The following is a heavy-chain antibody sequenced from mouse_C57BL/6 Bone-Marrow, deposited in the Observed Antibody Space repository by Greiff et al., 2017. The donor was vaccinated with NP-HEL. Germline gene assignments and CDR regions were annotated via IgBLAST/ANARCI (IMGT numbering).Heavy chain of an antibody. CDR2: ISSGSSTI. D-gene: IGHD2-3*01. J-gene: IGHJ4*01. Sequence: EVQRVESGGGLVKPGGSLKLSCAASGFTFSDYGMHWVRQAPEKGLEWVAYISSGSSTIYYADTVKGRFTISRDNAKNTLFLQMTSLRSEDTAMYYCARKRSYDGYGYAMDYWGQGTSVTVSS. V-gene: IGHV5-17*01. CDR3: ARKRSYDGYGYAMDY. CDR1: GFTFSDYG.